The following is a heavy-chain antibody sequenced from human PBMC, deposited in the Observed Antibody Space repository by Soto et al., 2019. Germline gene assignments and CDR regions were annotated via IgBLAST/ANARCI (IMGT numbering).Heavy chain of an antibody. CDR2: IYYSGST. CDR1: GGSISSGGYY. D-gene: IGHD6-6*01. Sequence: SETLSLTCTVSGGSISSGGYYWSWIRQHPGKGLEWIGYIYYSGSTYYNPSLKSRVTISVDTSKNQFSLKLSSVTAADTAVYYCARDRGVAQLVTPSYYYSGMDVWGQGTKVTVYS. CDR3: ARDRGVAQLVTPSYYYSGMDV. V-gene: IGHV4-31*03. J-gene: IGHJ6*02.